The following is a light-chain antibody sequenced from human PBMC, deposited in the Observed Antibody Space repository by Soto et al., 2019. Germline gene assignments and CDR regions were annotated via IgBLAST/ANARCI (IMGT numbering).Light chain of an antibody. V-gene: IGKV1-5*01. CDR3: QHYNSYSEA. Sequence: DIQMTQTTSTLSASVGDTVTVTCRASQSVSGWLAWYQQKPGKAPKLLIYDASSLESGVPSRFSGSGSGTEFTLTISSLQPDDFATYYCQHYNSYSEAFGQGSKVDIK. CDR1: QSVSGW. CDR2: DAS. J-gene: IGKJ1*01.